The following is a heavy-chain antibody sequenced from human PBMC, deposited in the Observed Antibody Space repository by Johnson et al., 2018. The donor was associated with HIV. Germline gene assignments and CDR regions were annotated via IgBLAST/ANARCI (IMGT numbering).Heavy chain of an antibody. D-gene: IGHD6-13*01. J-gene: IGHJ3*02. CDR2: IRSNPYGGTP. Sequence: VQLVESGGGMVQPGRSLRLSCTASGFTFGDYALSWFRQAPGRGLEWVGFIRSNPYGGTPEYAASVRGRFSISRDDSKNIAYLQMNSRKTEDTALYYCSRVVGAAGPDDLLDIGGKGTMVTVSS. V-gene: IGHV3-49*03. CDR3: SRVVGAAGPDDLLDI. CDR1: GFTFGDYA.